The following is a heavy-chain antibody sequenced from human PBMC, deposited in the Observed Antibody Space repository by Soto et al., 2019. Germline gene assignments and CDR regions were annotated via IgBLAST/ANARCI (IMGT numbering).Heavy chain of an antibody. J-gene: IGHJ5*02. CDR1: GGSISSSNW. CDR3: ARLHLHNWFDP. V-gene: IGHV4-4*02. CDR2: IYHSGST. Sequence: SEPRSLTCSVSGGSISSSNWWSWVRQPPGKGLEWIGEIYHSGSTNYNPSLKSRVTISVDKSKNQFSLKLSSVTAADTAVYYCARLHLHNWFDPWGQGTLVTVSS.